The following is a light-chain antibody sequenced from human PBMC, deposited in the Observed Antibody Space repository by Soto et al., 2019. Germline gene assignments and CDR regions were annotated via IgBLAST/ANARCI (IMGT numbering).Light chain of an antibody. J-gene: IGKJ2*01. CDR1: QSISSW. CDR3: QQYNSQGT. Sequence: DIQMSQSPSTLSASVGDRVTITCRASQSISSWLAWYQQKPGKAPKLLIYDASSLESGVPSRFSGSGSGTELTLTISSLQPDDFATYYCQQYNSQGTFGQGTKLEIK. V-gene: IGKV1-5*01. CDR2: DAS.